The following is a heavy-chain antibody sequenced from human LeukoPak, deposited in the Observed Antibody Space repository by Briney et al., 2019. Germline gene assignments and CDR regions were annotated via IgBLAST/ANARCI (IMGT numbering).Heavy chain of an antibody. Sequence: GGSLRLFCAASGFTLITYSMNWVRQAPGKGLEWVSYISSSSDTIYYADSVKGRFTISRDNAKNSLYLRMNSLRAEDTALYYCAKDLSYEILGATNDAFDIWGQGTMVTVSS. CDR2: ISSSSDTI. CDR1: GFTLITYS. D-gene: IGHD1-26*01. V-gene: IGHV3-48*04. J-gene: IGHJ3*02. CDR3: AKDLSYEILGATNDAFDI.